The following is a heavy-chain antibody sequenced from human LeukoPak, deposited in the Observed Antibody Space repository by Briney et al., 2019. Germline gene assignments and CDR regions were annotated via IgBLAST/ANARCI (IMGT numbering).Heavy chain of an antibody. Sequence: GGSLRLSCAASGFTFSSYAMSWVRQAPGKGLEWVSAISGSGGSTYYADSVKGRFTISRDNSKNTLYLQMNSLRAEDTAVYYCAKVVTMYYDSSGKGWFDPWGQGTLVTVSS. CDR2: ISGSGGST. J-gene: IGHJ5*02. D-gene: IGHD3-22*01. CDR1: GFTFSSYA. CDR3: AKVVTMYYDSSGKGWFDP. V-gene: IGHV3-23*01.